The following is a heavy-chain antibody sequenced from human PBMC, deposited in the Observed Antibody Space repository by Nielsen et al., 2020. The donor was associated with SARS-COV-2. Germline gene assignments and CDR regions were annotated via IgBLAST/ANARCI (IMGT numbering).Heavy chain of an antibody. Sequence: GGSLRLSCAASGAPVSSFAMHWVRQAPGKGLEWVAVIPFEGSDEYSANSVKGRFTIPRDNAKNTLYLQMTSLRTEDTAVYYCAREDSWELLRTYDALDIWGQGTMVSVSS. J-gene: IGHJ3*02. V-gene: IGHV3-30-3*01. D-gene: IGHD1-26*01. CDR3: AREDSWELLRTYDALDI. CDR2: IPFEGSDE. CDR1: GAPVSSFA.